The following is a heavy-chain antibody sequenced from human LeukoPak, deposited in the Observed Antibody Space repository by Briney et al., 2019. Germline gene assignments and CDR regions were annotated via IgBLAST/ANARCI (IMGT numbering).Heavy chain of an antibody. CDR1: GGSLSSNSYY. CDR3: ARDPDYYMDV. CDR2: IKQDGSEK. Sequence: PSETLSLTCTVSGGSLSSNSYYWGWLRQPPGRGLEWVVNIKQDGSEKYYVDSVKGRFTISRDNAKNSLYLQMNSLRAEDTAVYYCARDPDYYMDVWGKGTTVTVSS. V-gene: IGHV3-7*01. J-gene: IGHJ6*03.